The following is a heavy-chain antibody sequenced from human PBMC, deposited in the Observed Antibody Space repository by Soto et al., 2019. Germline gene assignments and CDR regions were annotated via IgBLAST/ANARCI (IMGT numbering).Heavy chain of an antibody. D-gene: IGHD1-20*01. CDR1: GFTFPSSA. J-gene: IGHJ6*03. Sequence: ASVKVSCKASGFTFPSSAMQWVRQARGQRLEWIGWIVVGSGNTNYAQKFQERVTITRDMSTSTAYMELSSLRSEDTAVYYCAAALTGKPYYYYYMDVWGKGTTGTVSS. CDR3: AAALTGKPYYYYYMDV. CDR2: IVVGSGNT. V-gene: IGHV1-58*02.